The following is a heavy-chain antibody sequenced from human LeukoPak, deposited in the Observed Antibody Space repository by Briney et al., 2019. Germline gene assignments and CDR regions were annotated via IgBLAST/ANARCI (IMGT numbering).Heavy chain of an antibody. CDR2: INSNGGST. J-gene: IGHJ4*02. V-gene: IGHV3-64*04. D-gene: IGHD3-22*01. Sequence: GGSLRLSCSAAGFTFSSYSIHWVRRATGKGLEYGSGINSNGGSTYYADSVKGRFTISRDNATNTLYQQLYSLRAEDTPVYYCAKEVVNYYSSSGYYHLPEYWGQGTLVTVSS. CDR1: GFTFSSYS. CDR3: AKEVVNYYSSSGYYHLPEY.